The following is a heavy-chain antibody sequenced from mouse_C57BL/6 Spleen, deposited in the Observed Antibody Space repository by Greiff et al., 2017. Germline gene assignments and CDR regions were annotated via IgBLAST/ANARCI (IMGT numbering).Heavy chain of an antibody. J-gene: IGHJ2*01. CDR2: IDPSDSET. CDR1: GYTFTSYW. CDR3: ARDYYDYDGFDN. D-gene: IGHD2-4*01. Sequence: VQLQQSGAELVRPGSSVKLSCKASGYTFTSYWMHWVKQRPIQGLEWIGNIDPSDSETHYNQKFKDKATLTVDKSSSTAYMQLSSLTSKDSAVYYCARDYYDYDGFDNWGQGTTLAVAS. V-gene: IGHV1-52*01.